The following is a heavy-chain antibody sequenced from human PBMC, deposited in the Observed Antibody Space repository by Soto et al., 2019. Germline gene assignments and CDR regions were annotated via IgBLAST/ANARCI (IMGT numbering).Heavy chain of an antibody. J-gene: IGHJ4*02. D-gene: IGHD6-13*01. CDR1: GFTFSDYY. Sequence: GSLRLSCAASGFTFSDYYMSWIRQAPGKGLEWVSYISSSSSYTNYADSVKGRFTISRDNAKNSLYLQMNSLRAEDTAVYYCARWYSSSWLDYRCKGTLVTVSS. V-gene: IGHV3-11*06. CDR3: ARWYSSSWLDY. CDR2: ISSSSSYT.